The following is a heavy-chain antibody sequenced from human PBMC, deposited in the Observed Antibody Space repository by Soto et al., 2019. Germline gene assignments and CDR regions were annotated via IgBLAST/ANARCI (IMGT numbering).Heavy chain of an antibody. D-gene: IGHD1-26*01. V-gene: IGHV1-69*01. J-gene: IGHJ4*02. CDR1: GGTFNLYA. CDR3: ASGPSTLSGNCFDY. Sequence: QVLVVQSGAEVKKPGSSVKVSCKVSGGTFNLYAMSWVRQAPGQGLEWMGGIIPSFNTAKYAQKFQGRVTITADESTSTAYMELSSLXXXXXAVYFCASGPSTLSGNCFDYWGQGTLVTVSS. CDR2: IIPSFNTA.